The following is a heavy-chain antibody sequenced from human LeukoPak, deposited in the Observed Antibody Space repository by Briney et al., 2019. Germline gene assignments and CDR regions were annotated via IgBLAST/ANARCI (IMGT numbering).Heavy chain of an antibody. CDR1: GGSISSYY. CDR2: IYYSGST. V-gene: IGHV4-59*01. Sequence: SETLSLTCTVSGGSISSYYWSWIRQPPGKGLEWIGYIYYSGSTNYNPPLKSRVTISVDTSKNQFSLKLSSVTAADPAVYYCAXXXXLYGDYVYGAFDIWGQGTMVTVSS. CDR3: AXXXXLYGDYVYGAFDI. J-gene: IGHJ3*02. D-gene: IGHD4-17*01.